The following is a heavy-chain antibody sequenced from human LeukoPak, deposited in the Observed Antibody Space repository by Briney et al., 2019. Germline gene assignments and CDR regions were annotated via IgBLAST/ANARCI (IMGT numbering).Heavy chain of an antibody. V-gene: IGHV3-33*01. J-gene: IGHJ4*02. CDR2: IWYDGSNK. Sequence: GTSLTLSCAASGFTFSIYGMHWVRQAPGKGLDWVAVIWYDGSNKYYADSVKGRFTISRDNSKNTVYLQMNSLRAEDTAVYYCAREGTDRYFDYWGQGTLVTVSS. D-gene: IGHD4-17*01. CDR1: GFTFSIYG. CDR3: AREGTDRYFDY.